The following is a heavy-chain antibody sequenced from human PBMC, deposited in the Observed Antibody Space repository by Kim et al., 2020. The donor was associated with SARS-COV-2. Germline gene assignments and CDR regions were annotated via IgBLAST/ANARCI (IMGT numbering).Heavy chain of an antibody. V-gene: IGHV3-21*01. CDR1: GFTFSSYS. CDR2: ISSSSSYI. J-gene: IGHJ4*02. D-gene: IGHD6-13*01. CDR3: ARLGSSSWYVDY. Sequence: GGSLRLSCAASGFTFSSYSMNWVRQAPGKGLEWVSSISSSSSYIYYADSVKGRFTISRDNAKNSLYLQMNSLRAEDTAVYYCARLGSSSWYVDYWGQGTLVTVSS.